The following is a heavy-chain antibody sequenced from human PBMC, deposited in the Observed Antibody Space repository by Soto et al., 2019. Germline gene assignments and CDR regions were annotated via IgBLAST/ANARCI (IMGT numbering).Heavy chain of an antibody. V-gene: IGHV4-34*01. J-gene: IGHJ4*02. Sequence: SETLSLTCAVYGGSFSGYYWSWIRQPPGKGLEWIGEINHSGSTNYNPSLKSRVTISVDTSKNQFSLKLSSVTAADTAVYYCARDLYSSSPHLDYWGQGTLVTVSS. CDR3: ARDLYSSSPHLDY. CDR2: INHSGST. D-gene: IGHD6-6*01. CDR1: GGSFSGYY.